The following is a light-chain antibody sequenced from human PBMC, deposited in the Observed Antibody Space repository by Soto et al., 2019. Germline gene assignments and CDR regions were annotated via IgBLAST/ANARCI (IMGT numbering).Light chain of an antibody. V-gene: IGKV3-15*01. CDR3: QRFNRWPLA. CDR1: QSVGST. CDR2: DTY. Sequence: EIVLTQSPAAVSVSPGERATLSFLASQSVGSTLNWYQQKPGQAPRLLIYDTYIRATGIPARFSGSGSGTEFTLTIASLQSEDFGVYYCQRFNRWPLAFGGGTKVDIK. J-gene: IGKJ4*01.